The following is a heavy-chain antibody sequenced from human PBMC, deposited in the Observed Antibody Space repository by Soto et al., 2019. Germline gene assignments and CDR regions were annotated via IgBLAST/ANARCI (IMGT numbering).Heavy chain of an antibody. V-gene: IGHV3-7*01. J-gene: IGHJ4*02. D-gene: IGHD2-8*01. CDR3: ARVTRHCTNGVCGFDY. Sequence: GGSLRLSCAASGFTFSSYWMGWVRQAPGKGLEWVANIKQHGSEKYYVDSVKGRFTISRDNAKNSLYLQMNSLRAEDTAVYYCARVTRHCTNGVCGFDYWGQGTLVTVSS. CDR2: IKQHGSEK. CDR1: GFTFSSYW.